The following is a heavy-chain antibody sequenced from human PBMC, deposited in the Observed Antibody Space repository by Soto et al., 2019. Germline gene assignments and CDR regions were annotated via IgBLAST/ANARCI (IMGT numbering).Heavy chain of an antibody. V-gene: IGHV3-23*01. CDR1: GFTFSSYA. CDR3: AKDPGATSIAAAGRDDY. Sequence: PGGSLRLSCAASGFTFSSYAMSWVRQAPGKGLEWVSAISGSGGSTYYADSVKGRFTISRDNSKNTLYLQMNSLRAEDTAVYYCAKDPGATSIAAAGRDDYWGQGTLVTVSS. D-gene: IGHD6-13*01. CDR2: ISGSGGST. J-gene: IGHJ4*02.